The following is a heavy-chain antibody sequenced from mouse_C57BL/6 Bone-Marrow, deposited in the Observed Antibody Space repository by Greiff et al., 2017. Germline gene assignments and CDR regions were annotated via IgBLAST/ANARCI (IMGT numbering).Heavy chain of an antibody. Sequence: VQLQQPGAELVKPGASVKLSCKASGYTFTSYWMQWVKQRPGQGLEWIGEIDPSDSYTNYNQKFKGKATLTVDTSSSTAYMQLSSLTSEASAVYYCARDGYYAWFAYWGQGTLVTVSA. CDR2: IDPSDSYT. V-gene: IGHV1-50*01. J-gene: IGHJ3*01. CDR1: GYTFTSYW. D-gene: IGHD2-3*01. CDR3: ARDGYYAWFAY.